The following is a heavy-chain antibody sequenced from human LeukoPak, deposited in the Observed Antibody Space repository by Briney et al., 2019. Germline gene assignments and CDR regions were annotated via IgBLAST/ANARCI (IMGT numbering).Heavy chain of an antibody. CDR2: IYYSGST. CDR3: ARHGGGDIVVVVVATLDAFDI. V-gene: IGHV4-59*01. CDR1: GGSISSYY. J-gene: IGHJ3*02. D-gene: IGHD2-15*01. Sequence: SETLSLTCTVSGGSISSYYWSWIRQPPGKGLEWIGYIYYSGSTNYNPSLKSRVTISVDTSKNQFSLKLSSVTAADTAVYYCARHGGGDIVVVVVATLDAFDIWGQGTMVTVSS.